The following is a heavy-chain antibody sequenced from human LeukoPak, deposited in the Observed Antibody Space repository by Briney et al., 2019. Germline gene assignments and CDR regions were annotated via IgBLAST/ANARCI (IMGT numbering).Heavy chain of an antibody. Sequence: ASVKVSCKAPGGTFSSYAISWVRQAPGQGLEWMGWINPNSGGTKYAQKFQGRVTMTRDTSISTAYMELSRLRSDDTAVYYCARDRAPSSSYYFDYWGQGTLVTVSS. CDR1: GGTFSSYA. CDR3: ARDRAPSSSYYFDY. V-gene: IGHV1-2*02. D-gene: IGHD2-2*01. J-gene: IGHJ4*02. CDR2: INPNSGGT.